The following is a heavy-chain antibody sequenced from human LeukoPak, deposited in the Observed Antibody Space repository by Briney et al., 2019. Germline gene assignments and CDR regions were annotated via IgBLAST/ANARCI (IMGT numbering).Heavy chain of an antibody. J-gene: IGHJ4*02. CDR3: ARVSDYPPHFDY. CDR1: GFTFSDYY. CDR2: ISSSSSYT. V-gene: IGHV3-11*06. D-gene: IGHD4-17*01. Sequence: GRSLRLSCAASGFTFSDYYMSWIRQAPGKGLEWVSYISSSSSYTNYADSVKGRFTISRDNAKNSLYLQMNSLRAEDTAVYYCARVSDYPPHFDYWGQGTLVTVTS.